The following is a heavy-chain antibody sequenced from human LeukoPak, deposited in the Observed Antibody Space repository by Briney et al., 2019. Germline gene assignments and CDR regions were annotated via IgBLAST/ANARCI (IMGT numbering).Heavy chain of an antibody. Sequence: AGGALRLSRAAPGFTFSGYYMSWVRPAPGEGLGWGLYISSSSSYTNYADSVKGRFTISRDNAKNSLYLQMNSLRAEDTAVYYCARDRGSGSYNWFDPWGQGTLVTVSS. CDR3: ARDRGSGSYNWFDP. CDR2: ISSSSSYT. J-gene: IGHJ5*02. CDR1: GFTFSGYY. V-gene: IGHV3-11*06. D-gene: IGHD3-10*01.